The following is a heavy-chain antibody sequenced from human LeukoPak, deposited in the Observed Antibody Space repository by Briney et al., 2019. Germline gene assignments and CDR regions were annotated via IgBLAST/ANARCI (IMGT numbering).Heavy chain of an antibody. J-gene: IGHJ4*02. CDR2: ISGSGGST. Sequence: GGSLRLSCAASGFTFSSYGMSWVRQAPGKGLEWVSAISGSGGSTYYADSVKGRFTISRDNSKNTLYLQMNSLRAEDTAVYYCAKDRGYSSQTLYYFDYWGQGTLVTVSS. CDR1: GFTFSSYG. CDR3: AKDRGYSSQTLYYFDY. D-gene: IGHD5-18*01. V-gene: IGHV3-23*01.